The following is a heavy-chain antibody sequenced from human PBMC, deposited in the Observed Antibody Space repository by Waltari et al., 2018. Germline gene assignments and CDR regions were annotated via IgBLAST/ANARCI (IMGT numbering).Heavy chain of an antibody. J-gene: IGHJ6*04. CDR2: IRYDGSNK. V-gene: IGHV3-30*02. CDR1: GFTFSSYG. CDR3: ARDHYYSKDV. Sequence: LVESGGGVVQPGGSLRLSCAASGFTFSSYGMHWVRQAPGKGLEWVAFIRYDGSNKYYADSVKGRFTISRDNAKNTLYLQMNSLRAEDTGVYYCARDHYYSKDVWGTGTTVTVSS.